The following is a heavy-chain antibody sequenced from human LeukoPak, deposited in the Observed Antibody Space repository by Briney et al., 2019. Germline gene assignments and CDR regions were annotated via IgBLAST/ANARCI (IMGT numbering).Heavy chain of an antibody. D-gene: IGHD1-1*01. V-gene: IGHV3-23*01. J-gene: IGHJ6*02. CDR2: ISARGGST. CDR3: AKGSWNDYYYGMDV. Sequence: PGRSLRLSYAASGFTFSSYAMSSVRQAPGEGMEWVSTISARGGSTYYADSVEGRFTISRDNSKNTLYLQMNSLRAEDTAVYYCAKGSWNDYYYGMDVWGQGTTVTVSS. CDR1: GFTFSSYA.